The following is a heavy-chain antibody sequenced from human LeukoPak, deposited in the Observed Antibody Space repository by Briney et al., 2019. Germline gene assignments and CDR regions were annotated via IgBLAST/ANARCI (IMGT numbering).Heavy chain of an antibody. Sequence: SETLSLTCTVSGGSISSYYWSWIRRPPGKGLEWIGYIYYSGSTNYNPSLKSRVTISVDTSKNQFSLKLSSVTAADTAVYYCAREAGGDPGVWFDPWGHGTLVTVSS. J-gene: IGHJ5*02. V-gene: IGHV4-59*01. CDR2: IYYSGST. CDR1: GGSISSYY. D-gene: IGHD2-21*02. CDR3: AREAGGDPGVWFDP.